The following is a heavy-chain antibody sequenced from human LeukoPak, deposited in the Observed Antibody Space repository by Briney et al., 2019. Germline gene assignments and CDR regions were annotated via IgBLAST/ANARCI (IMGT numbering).Heavy chain of an antibody. J-gene: IGHJ4*02. CDR2: IKSKTDGGTT. D-gene: IGHD1-14*01. CDR1: GFTFSNAW. Sequence: GGSLRLPCAASGFTFSNAWMSLVRQAPGKGLGWVGRIKSKTDGGTTDYSAPVKGRFTISRDHSKNTLYLQMNSLKTEDTAVYYCTTEPGPFDYWGQGTLVTVSS. V-gene: IGHV3-15*01. CDR3: TTEPGPFDY.